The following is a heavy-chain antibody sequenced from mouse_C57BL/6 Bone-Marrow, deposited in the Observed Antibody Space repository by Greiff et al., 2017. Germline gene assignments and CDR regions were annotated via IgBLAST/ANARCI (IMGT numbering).Heavy chain of an antibody. CDR3: ARTARDYAMDY. CDR2: IDPSDSYT. Sequence: QVQLQQPGAELVMPGASVKLSCKASGYTFTSYWMHWVKQRPGQGLEWIGEIDPSDSYTNYNQKFKGKSTLTVDKSSSTAYMQLSSLTSEDSAVYYGARTARDYAMDYWGQGTSVTVSS. CDR1: GYTFTSYW. D-gene: IGHD3-1*01. J-gene: IGHJ4*01. V-gene: IGHV1-69*01.